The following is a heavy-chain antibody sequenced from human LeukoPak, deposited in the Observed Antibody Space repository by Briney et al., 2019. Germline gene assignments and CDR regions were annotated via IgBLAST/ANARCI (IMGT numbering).Heavy chain of an antibody. J-gene: IGHJ4*02. V-gene: IGHV3-48*04. Sequence: GGSLRLSCAASGFTFSSYSMNWVRQAPGKGLEWVSYISSSSSTIYYADSVKGRFTISRDNAKNSLYLQMNSLRAEDTAVYYCASVVGIAAAGTGFDYWGQGTLVTVSS. D-gene: IGHD6-13*01. CDR3: ASVVGIAAAGTGFDY. CDR1: GFTFSSYS. CDR2: ISSSSSTI.